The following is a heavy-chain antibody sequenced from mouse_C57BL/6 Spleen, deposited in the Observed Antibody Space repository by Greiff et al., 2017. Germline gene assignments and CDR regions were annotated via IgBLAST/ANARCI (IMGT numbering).Heavy chain of an antibody. J-gene: IGHJ2*01. Sequence: QVQLQQPGTELVKPGASVKLSCKASGYTFTSYWMHWVKQRPGQGLEWIGNINPNNGDTNYNEKFKSKATLTVDKSSSTAYMQLSSLTSEDSAVYYCARRGSSYVEDYDFDYWGQGTTLTVSA. CDR3: ARRGSSYVEDYDFDY. CDR1: GYTFTSYW. CDR2: INPNNGDT. V-gene: IGHV1-53*01. D-gene: IGHD1-1*01.